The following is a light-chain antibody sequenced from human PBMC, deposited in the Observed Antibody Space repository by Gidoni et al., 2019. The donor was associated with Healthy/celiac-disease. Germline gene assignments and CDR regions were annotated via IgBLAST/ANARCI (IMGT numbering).Light chain of an antibody. Sequence: DIVMTQSPDSPAVSLGERATINCKSSQSVLYSSNNKNYLAWYQQKPGQPPKLLIYWASTRESGVPDRFSGSGSGTDFTLTISSLQAEDVAVYYCQQYDSTPTFGQGTKVEIK. CDR2: WAS. J-gene: IGKJ1*01. CDR1: QSVLYSSNNKNY. V-gene: IGKV4-1*01. CDR3: QQYDSTPT.